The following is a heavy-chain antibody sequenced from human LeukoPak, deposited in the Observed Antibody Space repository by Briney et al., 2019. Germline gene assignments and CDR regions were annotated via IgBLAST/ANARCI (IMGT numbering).Heavy chain of an antibody. CDR2: INPNSGGT. D-gene: IGHD3-22*01. CDR1: GYTFTGYY. Sequence: ASVKVSCKASGYTFTGYYMHWVRQAPGQGLEWMGWINPNSGGTNYAQKFQGRVTMTRDTSISTAYMELSRLRSDDTAVYYCARVMPIFRLYDSSGYIDYWGQGTLVTVSS. J-gene: IGHJ4*02. CDR3: ARVMPIFRLYDSSGYIDY. V-gene: IGHV1-2*02.